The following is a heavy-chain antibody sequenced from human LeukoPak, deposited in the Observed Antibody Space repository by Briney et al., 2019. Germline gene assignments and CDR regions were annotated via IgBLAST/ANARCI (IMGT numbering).Heavy chain of an antibody. Sequence: ASVKVSCKASGYTFTGYYMHWVRQAPGQGLEWMGWINPNSGGTNYAQKFQGRVTMTRDTSISTAYMELSRLRSDDTAVYYCARAKKVGASTPYYFDYWGQGTLVTVPS. CDR1: GYTFTGYY. D-gene: IGHD1-26*01. V-gene: IGHV1-2*02. J-gene: IGHJ4*02. CDR3: ARAKKVGASTPYYFDY. CDR2: INPNSGGT.